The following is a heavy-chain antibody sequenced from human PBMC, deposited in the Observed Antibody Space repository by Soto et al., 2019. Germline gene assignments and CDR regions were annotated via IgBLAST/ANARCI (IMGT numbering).Heavy chain of an antibody. J-gene: IGHJ6*03. CDR2: ISAYNGNT. Sequence: ASVKVSCKASGYTFTSYGISWVRQAPGQGLEWMGWISAYNGNTNYAQKLQGRVTMTTDTSTSTAYMELRSLRSDDTAVYYCARLGQTDIVVVPAASSYMDGWGKGTTVTVSS. V-gene: IGHV1-18*01. D-gene: IGHD2-2*01. CDR1: GYTFTSYG. CDR3: ARLGQTDIVVVPAASSYMDG.